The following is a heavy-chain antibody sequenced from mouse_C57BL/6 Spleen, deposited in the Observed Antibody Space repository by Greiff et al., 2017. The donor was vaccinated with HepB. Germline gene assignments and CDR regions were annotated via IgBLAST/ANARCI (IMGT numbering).Heavy chain of an antibody. CDR2: IDPNSGGT. CDR3: ARREGVDSSGYNAMDY. D-gene: IGHD3-2*02. CDR1: GYTFTSYW. J-gene: IGHJ4*01. V-gene: IGHV1-72*01. Sequence: QQSCKASGYTFTSYWMHWVKQRPGRGLEWIGRIDPNSGGTKYNEKFKSKATLTVDKPSSTAYMQLSSLTSEDCAVYYCARREGVDSSGYNAMDYWGQGTSVTVSS.